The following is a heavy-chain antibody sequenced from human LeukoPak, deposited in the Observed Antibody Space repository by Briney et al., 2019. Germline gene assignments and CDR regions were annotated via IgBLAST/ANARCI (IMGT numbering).Heavy chain of an antibody. CDR2: ISSSGSTI. CDR1: GFTFSSYE. Sequence: GGSLRLSCAASGFTFSSYEMNWVRQAPGKGLEWVSYISSSGSTIYYADSVKGRLTISRDNAKNSLYLQMNSLRAEDTAVYYCARESGGVDSSGYYAIDYWGQGTLVTVSS. V-gene: IGHV3-48*03. D-gene: IGHD3-22*01. CDR3: ARESGGVDSSGYYAIDY. J-gene: IGHJ4*02.